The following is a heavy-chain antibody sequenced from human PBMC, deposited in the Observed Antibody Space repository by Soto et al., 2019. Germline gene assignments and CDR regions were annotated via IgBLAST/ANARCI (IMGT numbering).Heavy chain of an antibody. V-gene: IGHV4-34*01. D-gene: IGHD4-17*01. CDR2: INHSGST. Sequence: PSETLSLTCAVYGGSFSGYYWSWIRQPPGKGLEWIGEINHSGSTNYNPSLKSRVTISVDTSKNQFPLKLSSVTAADTAVYYCARGAPTTTTVTTRHYFDYWGQGTLVTVSS. CDR3: ARGAPTTTTVTTRHYFDY. J-gene: IGHJ4*02. CDR1: GGSFSGYY.